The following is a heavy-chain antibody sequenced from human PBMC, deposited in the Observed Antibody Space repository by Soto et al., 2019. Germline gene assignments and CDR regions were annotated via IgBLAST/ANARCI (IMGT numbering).Heavy chain of an antibody. J-gene: IGHJ4*02. CDR1: GFTFSSYG. CDR3: AREFDYRFDY. CDR2: IWYDGSNR. D-gene: IGHD3-9*01. V-gene: IGHV3-33*01. Sequence: QVQLVESGGGVVQPGRSLRLSCAASGFTFSSYGMHWVRQAPGKGLEWVAVIWYDGSNRYYADSVKGRFSISRDNSKHKMYMQMNRLRAEDTAVYYCAREFDYRFDYWGQGILVTVSS.